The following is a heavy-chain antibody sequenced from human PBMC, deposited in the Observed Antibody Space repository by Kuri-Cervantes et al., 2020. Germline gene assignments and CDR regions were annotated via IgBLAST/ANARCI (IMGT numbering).Heavy chain of an antibody. CDR2: ISYDGSNK. V-gene: IGHV3-30-3*01. Sequence: GGSLRLSCAASGFTFSSYWMSWVRQAPGKGLEWVAVISYDGSNKYYADSVKGRFTISRDNSKNTLYLQMNSLRAEDTAVYYCARDQSSTGRGGMDVWGQGTTVTVSS. D-gene: IGHD2-2*01. CDR1: GFTFSSYW. J-gene: IGHJ6*02. CDR3: ARDQSSTGRGGMDV.